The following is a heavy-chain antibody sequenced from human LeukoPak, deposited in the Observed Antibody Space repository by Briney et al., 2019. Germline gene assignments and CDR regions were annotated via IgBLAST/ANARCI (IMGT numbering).Heavy chain of an antibody. D-gene: IGHD2-2*01. Sequence: PSETLSLTCTVSGGSISSSSYYWGWIRQPPGKGLEWIGSIYYSGSTYYNPSLKSRVTISVDTSKNQFSLKLSSVTAADTAVYYCASLRQYRLPYYYYYYYMDVWGKGTTVTVSS. J-gene: IGHJ6*03. CDR3: ASLRQYRLPYYYYYYYMDV. CDR1: GGSISSSSYY. V-gene: IGHV4-39*01. CDR2: IYYSGST.